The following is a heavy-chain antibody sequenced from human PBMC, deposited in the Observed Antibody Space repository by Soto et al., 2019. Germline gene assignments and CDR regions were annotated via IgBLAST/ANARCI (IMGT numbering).Heavy chain of an antibody. Sequence: PGGSLRLSCAASGFTFSSYGMHWVRQAPGKGLEWVAVIWYDGSNKYYADSVKGRFTISRDNSKNTLYLQMNSLRAEDTAVYYCARDGSRYCTNGVCYVPHGMDVRGQGTTVTVSS. CDR2: IWYDGSNK. D-gene: IGHD2-8*01. V-gene: IGHV3-33*01. J-gene: IGHJ6*02. CDR3: ARDGSRYCTNGVCYVPHGMDV. CDR1: GFTFSSYG.